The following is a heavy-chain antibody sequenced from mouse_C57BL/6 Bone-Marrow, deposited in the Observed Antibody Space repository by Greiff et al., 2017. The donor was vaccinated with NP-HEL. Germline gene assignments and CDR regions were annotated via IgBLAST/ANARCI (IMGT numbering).Heavy chain of an antibody. CDR2: IWSGGST. J-gene: IGHJ4*01. D-gene: IGHD1-1*01. CDR3: AREGYYSSSYYAMDY. CDR1: GFSLTSYG. Sequence: VQLQESGPGLVQPSQSLSITCTVSGFSLTSYGVHWVRQSPGKGLEWLGVIWSGGSTAYNAAFISRLSISKDNSKSQVFLKMNSLQADDTAIYYCAREGYYSSSYYAMDYWGQGTSVTVSS. V-gene: IGHV2-2*01.